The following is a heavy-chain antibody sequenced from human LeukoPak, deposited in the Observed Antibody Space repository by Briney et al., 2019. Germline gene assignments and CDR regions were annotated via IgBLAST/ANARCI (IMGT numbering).Heavy chain of an antibody. CDR1: GGSISSGGYY. J-gene: IGHJ4*02. D-gene: IGHD6-6*01. CDR2: IYYSGST. Sequence: SETLSLTCTVSGGSISSGGYYWRWIRQHPGKGLEWIGYIYYSGSTYYNPSLKSRVTISVDTSKNQFSLKLSSVTAADTAVYYCARAHHSSSSALDYWGQGTLVTVSS. CDR3: ARAHHSSSSALDY. V-gene: IGHV4-31*03.